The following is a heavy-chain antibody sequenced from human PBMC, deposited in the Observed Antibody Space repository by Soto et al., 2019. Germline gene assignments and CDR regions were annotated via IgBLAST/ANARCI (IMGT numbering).Heavy chain of an antibody. D-gene: IGHD3-16*01. CDR1: GFSFSLFW. J-gene: IGHJ4*02. Sequence: GGSLRLSCAASGFSFSLFWMSWVRQTPGKGLEWVANINEDGSEKFFADSVKGRFTISRDNAKNSLSLQMNSLAADDTAVYYCARTGWPQSSYYFDYWGQGTLVTVSS. CDR3: ARTGWPQSSYYFDY. V-gene: IGHV3-7*03. CDR2: INEDGSEK.